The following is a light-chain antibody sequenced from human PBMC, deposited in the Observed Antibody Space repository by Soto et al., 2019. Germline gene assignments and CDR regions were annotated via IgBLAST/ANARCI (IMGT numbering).Light chain of an antibody. J-gene: IGKJ3*01. CDR1: QSVSSSY. CDR2: GAS. Sequence: EIVLTQSPGTLSLSPGERATLSCRASQSVSSSYLAWYQQKPGQAPRLLIYGASSRATGIPDRFSGSGSGTDFTLTISRLEPEDFAVYYCQQYDSSPLTFGPGTKV. CDR3: QQYDSSPLT. V-gene: IGKV3-20*01.